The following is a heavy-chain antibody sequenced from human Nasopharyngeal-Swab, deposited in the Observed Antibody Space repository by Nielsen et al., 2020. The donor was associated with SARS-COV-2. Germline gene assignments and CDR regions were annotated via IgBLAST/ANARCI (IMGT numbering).Heavy chain of an antibody. V-gene: IGHV3-21*01. Sequence: GESLKISCAASGFTFSSYSMNWVRQAPGKGLGWVSSISSSSSYIYYADSVKGRFTISRDNAKNSLYLQMNSLRAEDTAVYYCARRYCSSTSCYIFDYWGQGTLVTVSS. CDR1: GFTFSSYS. D-gene: IGHD2-2*02. CDR2: ISSSSSYI. CDR3: ARRYCSSTSCYIFDY. J-gene: IGHJ4*02.